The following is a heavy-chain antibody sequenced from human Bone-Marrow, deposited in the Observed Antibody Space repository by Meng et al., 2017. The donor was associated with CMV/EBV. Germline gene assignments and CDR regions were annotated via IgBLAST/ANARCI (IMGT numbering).Heavy chain of an antibody. V-gene: IGHV1-46*01. Sequence: ASVKVSCKASGYTFTSYYMHWVRQAPVQGLECMGVINPNGGTTAYAQKFQGRVTMTGDTSTSTIYMELYSLRSEDTAVYFCAAKIDITYFDFWGQGTLVTVSS. CDR3: AAKIDITYFDF. CDR2: INPNGGTT. CDR1: GYTFTSYY. D-gene: IGHD1-14*01. J-gene: IGHJ4*02.